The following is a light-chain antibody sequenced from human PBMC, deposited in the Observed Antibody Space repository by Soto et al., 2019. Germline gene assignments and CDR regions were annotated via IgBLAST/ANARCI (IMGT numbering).Light chain of an antibody. J-gene: IGKJ1*01. CDR3: QQYDTYPWT. V-gene: IGKV1-5*03. Sequence: DIQMTQSPSTLSACVGDTVTISCRASQSIKSWLAWYQQKPGKAPNLLIYAASTLETGVPSRFSGSKSGTEFTLTISSLQPDDFATYYCQQYDTYPWTFGQGTRVEVK. CDR1: QSIKSW. CDR2: AAS.